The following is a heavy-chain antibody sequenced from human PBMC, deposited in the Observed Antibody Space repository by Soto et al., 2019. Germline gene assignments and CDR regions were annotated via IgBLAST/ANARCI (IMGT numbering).Heavy chain of an antibody. CDR1: GDSISSSTYY. V-gene: IGHV4-39*01. Sequence: PSETLSLTCSVSGDSISSSTYYWGWMRQPPGKGLEWIASFYYSGNTYYNPSLKSRVTISVDTSKNQFSLKLSSVTAADTAFYFFARRPGLDIYAFYWGPGTMVTVSS. D-gene: IGHD1-1*01. CDR3: ARRPGLDIYAFY. J-gene: IGHJ4*02. CDR2: FYYSGNT.